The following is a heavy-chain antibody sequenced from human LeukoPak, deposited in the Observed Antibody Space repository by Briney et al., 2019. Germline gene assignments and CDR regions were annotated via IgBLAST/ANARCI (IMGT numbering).Heavy chain of an antibody. CDR1: GFTFSSYS. CDR3: ARVGSSSLSYYFDY. D-gene: IGHD6-13*01. J-gene: IGHJ4*02. CDR2: ISSSSSYI. Sequence: GGSLRLSCAASGFTFSSYSMNWVRQAPGKGLEWVSSISSSSSYIYYADSVKGRFTISRDNAKNSLYLQINSLRAEDTAVYYCARVGSSSLSYYFDYWGQGTLVTVSS. V-gene: IGHV3-21*01.